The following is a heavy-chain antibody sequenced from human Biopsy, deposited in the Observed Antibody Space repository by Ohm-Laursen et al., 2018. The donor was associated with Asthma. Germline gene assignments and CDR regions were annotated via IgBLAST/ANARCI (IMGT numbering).Heavy chain of an antibody. CDR3: SRDTLGYYFDI. CDR1: GNHFGSYA. CDR2: ITFDGRTQ. Sequence: SLRLSCTASGNHFGSYAMHWARQAPGKGLEWVAVITFDGRTQYYGDSVKGRFTVSRDNSKSMLFLQMNSLRPADTAVYYCSRDTLGYYFDIWGRGTLVTVSS. J-gene: IGHJ4*02. V-gene: IGHV3-30*04. D-gene: IGHD7-27*01.